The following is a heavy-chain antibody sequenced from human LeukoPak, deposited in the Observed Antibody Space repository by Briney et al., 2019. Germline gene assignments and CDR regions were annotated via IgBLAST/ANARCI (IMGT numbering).Heavy chain of an antibody. V-gene: IGHV1-2*06. D-gene: IGHD5-24*01. CDR1: GYTFTSYG. J-gene: IGHJ4*02. CDR2: INPNSGGT. CDR3: AREGLAMATISAY. Sequence: ASVKVSCKASGYTFTSYGISWVRQAPGQGLEWMGRINPNSGGTNYAQKFQGRVTMTRDTSISTAYIELSRLRSDDTAVYHCAREGLAMATISAYWGQGTLVTVSS.